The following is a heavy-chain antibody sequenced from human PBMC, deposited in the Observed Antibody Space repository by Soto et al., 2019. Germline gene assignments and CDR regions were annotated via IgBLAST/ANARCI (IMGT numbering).Heavy chain of an antibody. CDR1: GASISSYY. D-gene: IGHD3-22*01. CDR3: ARDSHYYDSSGYVYFDF. Sequence: SETLSLTCTVSGASISSYYWSWIRQPPGKRLEWIGYTHYSGSTNYNPSLKSRITISVDTSKNQFSLLLRSVTAADTAVYYCARDSHYYDSSGYVYFDFWGQGTLVTVSS. CDR2: THYSGST. J-gene: IGHJ4*02. V-gene: IGHV4-59*01.